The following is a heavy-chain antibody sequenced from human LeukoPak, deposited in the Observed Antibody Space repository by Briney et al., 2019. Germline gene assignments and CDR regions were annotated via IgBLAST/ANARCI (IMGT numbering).Heavy chain of an antibody. V-gene: IGHV2-70*11. CDR2: IDWDDDK. Sequence: SGPALVKPTQTLTLTCTFSGFTLSTSGMCVSWIRQPPGKALEWLARIDWDDDKYYSTSLKTRLTISKDTSKNQVVLTMTNMDPVDTATYYCARIEPYYYYMDVWGKGTTVTVSS. J-gene: IGHJ6*03. CDR3: ARIEPYYYYMDV. D-gene: IGHD1-14*01. CDR1: GFTLSTSGMC.